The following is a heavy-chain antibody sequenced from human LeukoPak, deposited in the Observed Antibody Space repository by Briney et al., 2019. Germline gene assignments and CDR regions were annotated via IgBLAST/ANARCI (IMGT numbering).Heavy chain of an antibody. D-gene: IGHD3-3*01. CDR3: ARGFLQRTVFGVVSFYYYYYMDV. CDR2: MNPNSGNT. J-gene: IGHJ6*03. V-gene: IGHV1-8*01. Sequence: ASVKVSCKASGYTFTSYDINWVRQATGQGLEWMGWMNPNSGNTGYAQKFQGRVTITRNTSISTAYMELSSLRSEDTAVYYCARGFLQRTVFGVVSFYYYYYMDVWGKGTTVTVSS. CDR1: GYTFTSYD.